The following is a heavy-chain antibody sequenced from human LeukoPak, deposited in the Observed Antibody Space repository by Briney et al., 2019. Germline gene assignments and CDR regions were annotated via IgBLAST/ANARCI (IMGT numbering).Heavy chain of an antibody. CDR1: GGSISSYY. Sequence: SETLSLTCTVSGGSISSYYWSWIRQPPGKGLEWIGYIYYSGSTNYNPSLKSRVTISVDTSKNQFSLKLSSVTAADTAVYYCARHLNPWYYFDYWGQGTLVTVSS. CDR3: ARHLNPWYYFDY. D-gene: IGHD1-14*01. J-gene: IGHJ4*02. CDR2: IYYSGST. V-gene: IGHV4-59*08.